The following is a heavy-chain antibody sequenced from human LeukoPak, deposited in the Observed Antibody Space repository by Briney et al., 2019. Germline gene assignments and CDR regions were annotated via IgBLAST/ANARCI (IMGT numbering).Heavy chain of an antibody. CDR3: AKAGRAYYYGMDV. V-gene: IGHV3-48*04. CDR1: GFTFSSYS. J-gene: IGHJ6*02. CDR2: ISSSSSTI. Sequence: GGSLRLSCAASGFTFSSYSMNWVRQAPGKGLEWVSYISSSSSTIYYADSVKGRFTISRDNSKNSLYLQMNSLRTEDTALYYCAKAGRAYYYGMDVWGQGTTVTVSS.